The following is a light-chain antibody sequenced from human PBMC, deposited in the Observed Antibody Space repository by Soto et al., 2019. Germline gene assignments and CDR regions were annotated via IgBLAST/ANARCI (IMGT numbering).Light chain of an antibody. Sequence: DIVMTQSPATLSVSPGERATLSCRASQSVSSNLAWYQPKPGQAPRLLIYGASIRATGVPARFSGGGSGTEFTLTINSLQSEDFAVYYCQQFNTWPRDTFGQGTKVEIK. CDR2: GAS. CDR1: QSVSSN. V-gene: IGKV3-15*01. CDR3: QQFNTWPRDT. J-gene: IGKJ1*01.